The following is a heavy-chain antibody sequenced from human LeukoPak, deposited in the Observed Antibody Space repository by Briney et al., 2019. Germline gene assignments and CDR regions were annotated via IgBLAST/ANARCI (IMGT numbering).Heavy chain of an antibody. CDR3: ARLYSSSYSQTPKDY. CDR2: IIPILGIA. V-gene: IGHV1-69*02. J-gene: IGHJ4*02. CDR1: GGTFSSYT. D-gene: IGHD6-13*01. Sequence: SVKVSCKASGGTFSSYTISWVRQAPGQGLEWMGRIIPILGIANYAQKFQGRVTITADKSTSTAYMELSSLRSEDTAVYYCARLYSSSYSQTPKDYWGQGTLVTVSS.